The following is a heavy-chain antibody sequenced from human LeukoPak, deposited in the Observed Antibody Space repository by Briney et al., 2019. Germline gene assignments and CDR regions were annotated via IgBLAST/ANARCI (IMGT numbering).Heavy chain of an antibody. D-gene: IGHD6-13*01. CDR2: ISGSSTHK. J-gene: IGHJ4*02. CDR1: GFTFSSYT. Sequence: GGSLRLSCAASGFTFSSYTMNWVRQAPGKGLEWGSSISGSSTHKYYADSVKGRFTISRDNAKNSLYLQMNSLRAEDTAVYYCARTANFAAGYYIDYWGQGTLVTVSS. CDR3: ARTANFAAGYYIDY. V-gene: IGHV3-21*01.